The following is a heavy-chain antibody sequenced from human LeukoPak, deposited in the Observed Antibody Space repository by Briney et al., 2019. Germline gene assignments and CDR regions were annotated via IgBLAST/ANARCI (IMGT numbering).Heavy chain of an antibody. CDR1: GASISSGNFF. CDR2: IYTRGTT. Sequence: PSDTLSLTCTVSGASISSGNFFWSWIRQPAGKGLEWIGRIYTRGTTNYNPSLKSRVTISGDTSKNQVSLELSSVTAADTAVYYCARDRVHDYGAFFYWYFDLWGRGTLVTVSS. V-gene: IGHV4-61*02. J-gene: IGHJ2*01. CDR3: ARDRVHDYGAFFYWYFDL. D-gene: IGHD4-17*01.